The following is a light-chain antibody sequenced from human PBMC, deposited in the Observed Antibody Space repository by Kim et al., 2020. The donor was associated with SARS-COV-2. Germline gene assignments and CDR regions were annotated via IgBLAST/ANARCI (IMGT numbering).Light chain of an antibody. V-gene: IGKV1-5*03. Sequence: DIQMTQSPSTLSASVGDRVTITCRASQSVSSWLAWYQQKPGKAPKLLIYKASTLEGGVPSRFSGRGSGTEFTLTINTLQPDDFATYSCQQYDSHPYNFGQGTKLEIK. CDR2: KAS. CDR3: QQYDSHPYN. CDR1: QSVSSW. J-gene: IGKJ2*01.